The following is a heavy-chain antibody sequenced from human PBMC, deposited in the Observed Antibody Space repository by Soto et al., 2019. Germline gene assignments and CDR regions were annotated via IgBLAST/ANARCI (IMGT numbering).Heavy chain of an antibody. Sequence: KPSETLSLTCTVSGGSISSGGYYWSWIRQHPGKGLEWIGYIYYSGSTYYNPSLKSRVTISVDTSKNQFSLKLSSVTAADTAVYYCARVDLGITMTLGAFDIWGQGTMVTVSS. J-gene: IGHJ3*02. CDR2: IYYSGST. CDR1: GGSISSGGYY. CDR3: ARVDLGITMTLGAFDI. D-gene: IGHD3-22*01. V-gene: IGHV4-31*03.